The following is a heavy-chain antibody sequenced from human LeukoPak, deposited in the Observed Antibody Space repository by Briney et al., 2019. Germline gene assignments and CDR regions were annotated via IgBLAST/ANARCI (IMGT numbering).Heavy chain of an antibody. J-gene: IGHJ4*02. CDR1: GFTFNIHA. CDR2: IRRDGGGK. V-gene: IGHV3-23*01. Sequence: GGSLRLSCAASGFTFNIHAMSWVRQAPGKGLEWVSAIRRDGGGKFYVDSVKGRFTISRDNSKNTLYLQMNILRVEDTAVYYCAKDQIARGIRGYFYFDYWGQGTLVTVSS. D-gene: IGHD3-22*01. CDR3: AKDQIARGIRGYFYFDY.